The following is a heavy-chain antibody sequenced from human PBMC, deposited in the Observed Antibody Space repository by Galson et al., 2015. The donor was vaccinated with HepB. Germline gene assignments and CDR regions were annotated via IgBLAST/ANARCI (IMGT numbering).Heavy chain of an antibody. J-gene: IGHJ4*02. Sequence: SVKVSCKVSGYTLTELYMHWVRQAPGKGLEWMGGFDPEDGETNYAQKFQGRVTMIEDPSTNTAYMELSSLRSEDTAVYYCATLGAQRAIAVVFYYFDYWGPGTLVTVSS. CDR1: GYTLTELY. V-gene: IGHV1-24*01. CDR3: ATLGAQRAIAVVFYYFDY. CDR2: FDPEDGET. D-gene: IGHD6-19*01.